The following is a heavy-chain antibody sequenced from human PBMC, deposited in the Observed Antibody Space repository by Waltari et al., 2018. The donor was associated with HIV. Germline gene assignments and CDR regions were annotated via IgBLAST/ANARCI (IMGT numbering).Heavy chain of an antibody. J-gene: IGHJ2*01. Sequence: EEQLLESGGGLGQPGGSLRLSCVASGFTFSNYAMTWLRQIPGKGLEWVAGRTSAGSITYHADSVQGRFIISRDNSKHTLFLQMTNLRVEDTAVYYCVKDPTTITMGYFDLWGRGTLVTVSS. CDR1: GFTFSNYA. V-gene: IGHV3-23*01. CDR3: VKDPTTITMGYFDL. D-gene: IGHD4-4*01. CDR2: RTSAGSIT.